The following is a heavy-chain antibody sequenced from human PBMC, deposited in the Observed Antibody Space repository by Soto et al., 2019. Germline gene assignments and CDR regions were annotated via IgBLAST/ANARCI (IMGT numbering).Heavy chain of an antibody. CDR2: ITSSSTYI. CDR3: ARGIGYSYAYDY. D-gene: IGHD5-18*01. CDR1: GFSFSSYS. Sequence: EVQLVESGGGQVKPGGSLRLSCEASGFSFSSYSMNWVRQAPGKGLEWVSSITSSSTYIFYTDSVKGRFTISRDNAKNSLYLQMESLRAEDTAVYYCARGIGYSYAYDYWGQGTLVTVSA. J-gene: IGHJ4*02. V-gene: IGHV3-21*01.